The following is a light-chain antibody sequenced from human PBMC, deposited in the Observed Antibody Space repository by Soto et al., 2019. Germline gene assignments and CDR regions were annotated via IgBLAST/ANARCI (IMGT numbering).Light chain of an antibody. Sequence: EIVLTRSPATLSLSPGERATLSCRASQNIDSYLAWYQQKPGQTPRLLLYEASNRPTGIPSRFSGSGSGTDFTLTISSLEPEDFAVYYCQQRSNWPPTWTFGQGTKVEIK. CDR1: QNIDSY. CDR2: EAS. CDR3: QQRSNWPPTWT. V-gene: IGKV3-11*01. J-gene: IGKJ1*01.